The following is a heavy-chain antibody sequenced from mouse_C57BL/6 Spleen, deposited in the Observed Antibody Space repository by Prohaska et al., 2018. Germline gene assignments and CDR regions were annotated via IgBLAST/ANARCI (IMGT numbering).Heavy chain of an antibody. Sequence: TSYNMHWVKQSHGKSLEWIGYINPNNGGTSYNQKFKGKATLTVNKSSSTAYMELRSLTSEDSAVYYCAREGNSAWFAYWGQGTLVTVSA. CDR1: TSYN. J-gene: IGHJ3*01. CDR2: INPNNGGT. V-gene: IGHV1-22*01. CDR3: AREGNSAWFAY.